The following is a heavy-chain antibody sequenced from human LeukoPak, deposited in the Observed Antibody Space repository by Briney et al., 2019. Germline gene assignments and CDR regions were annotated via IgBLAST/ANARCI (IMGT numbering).Heavy chain of an antibody. V-gene: IGHV3-9*01. J-gene: IGHJ4*02. CDR3: AKPNLVGATTWGDYFDY. CDR1: GFTFDDYA. CDR2: ISWNSGSI. Sequence: GGSLRLSCAASGFTFDDYAMHWVRQAPGKGLEWVSGISWNSGSIGYADSVKGRFTISRDNAKNSLYLQMNSLRAEDTALYYCAKPNLVGATTWGDYFDYWGRGTLVTVSS. D-gene: IGHD1-26*01.